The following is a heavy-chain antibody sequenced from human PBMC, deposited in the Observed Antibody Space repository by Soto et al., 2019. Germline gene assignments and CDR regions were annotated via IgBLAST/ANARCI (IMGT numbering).Heavy chain of an antibody. CDR1: GFTFDDYA. Sequence: GGSLRLSCAASGFTFDDYAMHWVRQAPGKGLEWVSGISWNSGSIGYADSVKGRFTISRDNAKNSLYLQMNSLRAEDTALYYCAKDLIRDYMVRFDYWGQGTLVTVSS. V-gene: IGHV3-9*01. D-gene: IGHD4-4*01. CDR2: ISWNSGSI. CDR3: AKDLIRDYMVRFDY. J-gene: IGHJ4*02.